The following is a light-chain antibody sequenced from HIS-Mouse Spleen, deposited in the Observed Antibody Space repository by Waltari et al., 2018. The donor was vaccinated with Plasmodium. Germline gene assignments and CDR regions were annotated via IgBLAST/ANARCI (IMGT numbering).Light chain of an antibody. J-gene: IGLJ2*01. CDR1: SLRSYY. CDR3: NSRDSSGNHLGVV. Sequence: SSELTQDPAVSVALGQTVRLTCQGDSLRSYYASWYQQKPGQAPVLVIYGKNNRPSGNPDRFSGSSSGNTASLTITGAQAEDEADYYCNSRDSSGNHLGVVFGGGTKLTVL. V-gene: IGLV3-19*01. CDR2: GKN.